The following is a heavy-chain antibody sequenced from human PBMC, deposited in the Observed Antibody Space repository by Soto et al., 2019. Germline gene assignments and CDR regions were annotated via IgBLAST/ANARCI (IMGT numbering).Heavy chain of an antibody. V-gene: IGHV4-4*02. CDR2: IYHSGST. D-gene: IGHD6-6*01. CDR1: SGSISSSNW. J-gene: IGHJ3*02. CDR3: ARTTYSSSSFAAFDI. Sequence: SETLSLTCAVSSGSISSSNWWSWVRPPPGKGLEWIGEIYHSGSTNYNPSLKSRVTISVDKSKNQFSLKLSSVTAADTAVYYCARTTYSSSSFAAFDIWGQGTMVTVSS.